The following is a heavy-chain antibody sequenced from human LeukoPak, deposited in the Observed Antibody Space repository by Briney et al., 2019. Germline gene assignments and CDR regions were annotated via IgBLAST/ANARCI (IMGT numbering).Heavy chain of an antibody. Sequence: ASVKVSCKASGYTFTSYYMHWVRQAPGQGLEWMGWISAYNGNTNYAQKLQGRVTMTADTSTSTAYMELRSLRSDDTAVYYCARGVRDTAMENFDYWGQGTLVTVSS. CDR1: GYTFTSYY. V-gene: IGHV1-18*04. CDR2: ISAYNGNT. D-gene: IGHD5-18*01. CDR3: ARGVRDTAMENFDY. J-gene: IGHJ4*02.